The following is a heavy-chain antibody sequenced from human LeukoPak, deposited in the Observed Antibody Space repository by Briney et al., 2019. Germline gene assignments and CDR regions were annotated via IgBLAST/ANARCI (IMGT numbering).Heavy chain of an antibody. Sequence: GGSLRLSCAASGFTFNNYATNWVRQAPGKGLEWVSAISAGGSSTIYAASVKGRYTISRDNSKNTVHLQMNSLRAEDTAVYYCAKDSNNYRYFDNWGQGTLVTVSS. CDR3: AKDSNNYRYFDN. J-gene: IGHJ4*02. CDR1: GFTFNNYA. V-gene: IGHV3-23*01. CDR2: ISAGGSST. D-gene: IGHD3-10*01.